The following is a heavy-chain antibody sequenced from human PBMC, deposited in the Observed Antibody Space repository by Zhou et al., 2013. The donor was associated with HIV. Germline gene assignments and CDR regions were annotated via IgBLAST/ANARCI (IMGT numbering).Heavy chain of an antibody. D-gene: IGHD3-10*01. Sequence: QVQLVQSGAEVKKPGASVRVSCKASGYTLSSSDIHWVRQATGQGLEWLGWLNPDTGKSVYAQRFQDRVSMTRNISIDTAYMELSSLRSEDTAVYYCARRGSWGDHNNMIRGGLDVWGQGTMVTVSS. J-gene: IGHJ6*02. CDR2: LNPDTGKS. CDR1: GYTLSSSD. CDR3: ARRGSWGDHNNMIRGGLDV. V-gene: IGHV1-8*01.